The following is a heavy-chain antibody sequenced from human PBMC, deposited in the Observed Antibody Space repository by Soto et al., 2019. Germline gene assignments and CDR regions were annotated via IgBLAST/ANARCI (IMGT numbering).Heavy chain of an antibody. CDR2: MNPNSGNT. V-gene: IGHV1-8*01. J-gene: IGHJ4*02. CDR1: GYTFTSYD. D-gene: IGHD6-19*01. CDR3: AILNRHIAVTWFIDY. Sequence: SVKVSCKASGYTFTSYDITWVRQATGHGLEWMGWMNPNSGNTGYAQKFQGRLTMTKSTSISTAYMELVSLTSEDTAVYYCAILNRHIAVTWFIDYWGQGTLVTVSS.